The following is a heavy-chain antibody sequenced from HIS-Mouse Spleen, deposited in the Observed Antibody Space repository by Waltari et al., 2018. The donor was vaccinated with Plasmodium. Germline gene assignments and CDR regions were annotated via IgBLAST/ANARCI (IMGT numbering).Heavy chain of an antibody. CDR3: ARLRRANWGMADAFDI. CDR2: IKQDGSEK. J-gene: IGHJ3*02. Sequence: EVQLVESGGGLVQPGGSLSLSCSASGFTFSRYWMRWVRQAPGKGLEWVANIKQDGSEKYYVDSVKGRFTISRDNAKNSLYLQMNSLRAEDTAVYYCARLRRANWGMADAFDIWGQGTMVTVSS. V-gene: IGHV3-7*01. D-gene: IGHD7-27*01. CDR1: GFTFSRYW.